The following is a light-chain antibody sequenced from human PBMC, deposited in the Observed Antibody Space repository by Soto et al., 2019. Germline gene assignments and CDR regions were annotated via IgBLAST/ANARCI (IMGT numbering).Light chain of an antibody. CDR1: QGISTY. Sequence: DIQMTQSPSSLSASVGDRVTITCRASQGISTYLNWYQQKPGKAPKLLIYAASILQRGVPSRFIGSRSATEFARTSSSLQPEPFSPYSCQQSYTTTWTSDQGTPGQSK. V-gene: IGKV1-39*01. CDR3: QQSYTTTWT. J-gene: IGKJ1*01. CDR2: AAS.